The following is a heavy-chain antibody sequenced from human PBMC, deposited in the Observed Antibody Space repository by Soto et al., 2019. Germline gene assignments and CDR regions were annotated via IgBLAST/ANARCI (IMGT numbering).Heavy chain of an antibody. D-gene: IGHD6-6*01. CDR3: ARGSSIAAHYMDV. CDR1: GYTFTSYG. J-gene: IGHJ6*03. V-gene: IGHV1-18*01. CDR2: ISAYNGNT. Sequence: QVQLAQSGAAVKKPAASVQVSCKASGYTFTSYGISWVRQAPRQGLEWMGWISAYNGNTNYAQKLQGRVTMTTDTSTSTADMELGSLRYDDTGVYYCARGSSIAAHYMDVWGKGTTVTVSS.